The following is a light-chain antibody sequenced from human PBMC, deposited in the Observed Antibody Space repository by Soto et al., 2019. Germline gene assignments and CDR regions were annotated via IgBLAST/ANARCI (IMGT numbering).Light chain of an antibody. Sequence: IQMTQSPSSLSAYVGDRVTITCRARQGIRNDLGWYQQKPGQAPMRLIYPASSLQRGVPSRFSGSGSGTEFTRTISSLQPEDFASYYCLQHNSYTPPFGQGTKREIK. CDR2: PAS. CDR1: QGIRND. V-gene: IGKV1-17*01. J-gene: IGKJ2*01. CDR3: LQHNSYTPP.